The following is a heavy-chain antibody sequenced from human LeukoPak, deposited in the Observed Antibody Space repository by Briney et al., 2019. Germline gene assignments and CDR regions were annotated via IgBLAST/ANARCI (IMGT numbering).Heavy chain of an antibody. V-gene: IGHV4-34*01. Sequence: SETLSLTCAVYGGSFSGYYWSWIRQPPGKGLEWIGEINHSGSTNYNPSLKSRVTISVDTSKNQFSLKLSSVTATDTAVYYCATEQQLVHRWFDPWGQGTLVTVSS. CDR3: ATEQQLVHRWFDP. D-gene: IGHD6-13*01. CDR2: INHSGST. J-gene: IGHJ5*02. CDR1: GGSFSGYY.